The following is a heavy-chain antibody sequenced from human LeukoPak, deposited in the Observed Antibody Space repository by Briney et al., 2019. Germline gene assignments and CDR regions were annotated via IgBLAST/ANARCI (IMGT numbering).Heavy chain of an antibody. V-gene: IGHV1-2*02. Sequence: GASVKVSCKASGYTFTGYYMHWVRQAPGQGLEWMGWINPNSGGTNYAQKFQGRVTMTRDTSISTAYMELSRLRSDDTAVYYCARAAVTDTWVKYYFDYWGQGTLLTVSS. CDR2: INPNSGGT. CDR1: GYTFTGYY. J-gene: IGHJ4*02. CDR3: ARAAVTDTWVKYYFDY. D-gene: IGHD6-19*01.